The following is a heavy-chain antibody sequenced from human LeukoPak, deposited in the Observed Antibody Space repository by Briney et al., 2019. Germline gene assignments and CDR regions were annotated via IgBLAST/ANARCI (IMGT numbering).Heavy chain of an antibody. CDR1: GFTFSSYG. D-gene: IGHD6-6*01. V-gene: IGHV3-30*02. CDR2: IRYDGSNK. CDR3: ARCRTSSQDYYYYYMDV. J-gene: IGHJ6*03. Sequence: GGSLRLSCAASGFTFSSYGMHWVRQAPGKGLEWVAFIRYDGSNKYYADSVKGRFTISRDNSKNTLYLQMNSLRAEDTAVYYCARCRTSSQDYYYYYMDVWGKGTTVTVSS.